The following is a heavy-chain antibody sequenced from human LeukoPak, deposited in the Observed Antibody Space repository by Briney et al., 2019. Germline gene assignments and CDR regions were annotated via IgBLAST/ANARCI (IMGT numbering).Heavy chain of an antibody. V-gene: IGHV3-7*01. CDR1: GFTFSSYW. Sequence: GGSLRLSCAASGFTFSSYWMSWVRQAPGKGLEWVANIKQDGSEKYYVDSVKGRFTISRDNAKNSLYLQMNSQRAEDTAVYYCARGVVAAAYYYYMDVWGKGTTVTVSS. CDR3: ARGVVAAAYYYYMDV. CDR2: IKQDGSEK. D-gene: IGHD6-13*01. J-gene: IGHJ6*03.